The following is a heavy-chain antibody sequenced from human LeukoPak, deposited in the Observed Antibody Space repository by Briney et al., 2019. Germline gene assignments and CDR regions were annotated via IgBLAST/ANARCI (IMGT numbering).Heavy chain of an antibody. Sequence: ASVKVSCKASGYPFINYGISWVRQAPGQGLEWVAWGSGHNGNWNYAQKFQGRVSVTADTSATTAYMELTSLRSDDRAVYYCXXDLSMVVPSVADYWGQGTLVTVSS. J-gene: IGHJ4*02. CDR1: GYPFINYG. D-gene: IGHD3-22*01. V-gene: IGHV1-18*01. CDR3: XXDLSMVVPSVADY. CDR2: GSGHNGNW.